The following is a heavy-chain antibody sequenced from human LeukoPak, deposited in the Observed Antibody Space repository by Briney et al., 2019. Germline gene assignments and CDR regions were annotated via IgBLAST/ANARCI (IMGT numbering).Heavy chain of an antibody. Sequence: PGGSLRLSCAASGFTFDDYAMHWVRQAPGKGLEWVSGISWNSGSIGYADSVKGRFTISRDNAKNSLYLQMNSLRAEDTAVYYCAKELPAYYYDSSGPSWGQGTLVTVSS. V-gene: IGHV3-9*01. CDR3: AKELPAYYYDSSGPS. D-gene: IGHD3-22*01. CDR2: ISWNSGSI. CDR1: GFTFDDYA. J-gene: IGHJ5*02.